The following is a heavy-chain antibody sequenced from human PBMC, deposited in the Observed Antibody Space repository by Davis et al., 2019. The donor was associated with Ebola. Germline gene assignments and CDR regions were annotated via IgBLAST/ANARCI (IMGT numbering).Heavy chain of an antibody. D-gene: IGHD2-2*01. CDR2: IYYSGST. Sequence: SETLSLTCTVSGGSMSSYYWSWIRQHPGKGLEWIGYIYYSGSTYYNPSLKSRVTISVDTSKNQFSLKLSSVTAADTAVYYCARGYQLLLSWFDPWGQGTLVTVSS. CDR1: GGSMSSYY. J-gene: IGHJ5*02. V-gene: IGHV4-59*06. CDR3: ARGYQLLLSWFDP.